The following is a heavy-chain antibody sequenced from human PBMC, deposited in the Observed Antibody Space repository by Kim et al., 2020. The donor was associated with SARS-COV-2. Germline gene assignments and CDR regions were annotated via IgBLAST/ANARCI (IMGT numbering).Heavy chain of an antibody. Sequence: GGSLRLSCAASGFTFSSYAMHWGRQAPGKGLEWVAVISYDGSNKYYADSVKGRFTISRDNSKNTLYLQMNSLRAEDTAVYYCARERGPYYYYYGMDVWGQGTTVTVSS. V-gene: IGHV3-30*04. CDR3: ARERGPYYYYYGMDV. CDR2: ISYDGSNK. J-gene: IGHJ6*02. D-gene: IGHD3-10*01. CDR1: GFTFSSYA.